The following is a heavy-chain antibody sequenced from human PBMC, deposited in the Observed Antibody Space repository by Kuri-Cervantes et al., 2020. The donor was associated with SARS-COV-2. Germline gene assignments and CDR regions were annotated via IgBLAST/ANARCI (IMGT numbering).Heavy chain of an antibody. Sequence: SETLSLTCTVSGGSINSSSYYWGWIRQPPGKGLEWTGSIYYSGSTYYNPSLKSRVTISVDTSKNQFSLKLSPVTAADTAVYYCARQMMSSITIFGVVITKNWFDPWGQGTLVTVSS. D-gene: IGHD3-3*01. CDR3: ARQMMSSITIFGVVITKNWFDP. CDR2: IYYSGST. J-gene: IGHJ5*02. CDR1: GGSINSSSYY. V-gene: IGHV4-39*01.